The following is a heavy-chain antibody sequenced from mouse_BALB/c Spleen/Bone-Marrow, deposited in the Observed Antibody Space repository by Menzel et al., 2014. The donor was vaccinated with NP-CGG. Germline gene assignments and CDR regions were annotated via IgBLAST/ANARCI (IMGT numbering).Heavy chain of an antibody. V-gene: IGHV1-7*01. J-gene: IGHJ3*01. Sequence: QVQLQQSGAELAKPGASVKMSCKASGYTFTSYWMHWVKQRPGQGLEWIGYINPTTGYTEYNQKFKDKATLTADKSSSTTYMQLNSLTSEDSAVYYCARRACGGGYEFDYWGQGTLVTVSA. CDR3: ARRACGGGYEFDY. D-gene: IGHD1-1*02. CDR2: INPTTGYT. CDR1: GYTFTSYW.